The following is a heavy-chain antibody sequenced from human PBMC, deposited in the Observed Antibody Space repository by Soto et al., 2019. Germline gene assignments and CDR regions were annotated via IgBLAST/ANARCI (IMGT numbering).Heavy chain of an antibody. CDR2: ISSSSGYT. Sequence: PGGSLRLSCAASGFTFSDCYMSWIRQAPGKGLEWVSYISSSSGYTKYEDSVKVRFTISIDNDNNSLYLKMNSLRAEDTAVYYCAQAYGRLHXWGQATLVTVSX. J-gene: IGHJ4*02. CDR1: GFTFSDCY. D-gene: IGHD2-21*01. CDR3: AQAYGRLHX. V-gene: IGHV3-11*06.